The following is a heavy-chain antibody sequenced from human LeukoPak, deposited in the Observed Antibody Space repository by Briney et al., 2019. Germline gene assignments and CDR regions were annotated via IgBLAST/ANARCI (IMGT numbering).Heavy chain of an antibody. J-gene: IGHJ4*02. CDR1: GGSISSHY. CDR3: ATIKRGNIYGYFDY. D-gene: IGHD5-18*01. CDR2: VYDSVRT. V-gene: IGHV4-59*11. Sequence: SETLSLTCTVPGGSISSHYWSWIRQPPGKGLEWIGYVYDSVRTKDNPSLKSRVTLSADTSKNQFSLRLSSVTAADTAVYYCATIKRGNIYGYFDYWGQGTLVTVSS.